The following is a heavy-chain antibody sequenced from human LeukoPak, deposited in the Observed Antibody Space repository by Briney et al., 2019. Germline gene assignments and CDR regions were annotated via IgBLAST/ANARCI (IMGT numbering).Heavy chain of an antibody. CDR3: ARDQSGITYYYDSSGL. Sequence: ASVKVSCKASGYTFTSYGISWVRQAPGQGLEWMGWISAYNGNTNYAQKLQGRVTMTTDTSTSTAYMELRSLRSDDTAVYYCARDQSGITYYYDSSGLWGQGTLVTVSS. CDR2: ISAYNGNT. CDR1: GYTFTSYG. V-gene: IGHV1-18*01. J-gene: IGHJ4*02. D-gene: IGHD3-22*01.